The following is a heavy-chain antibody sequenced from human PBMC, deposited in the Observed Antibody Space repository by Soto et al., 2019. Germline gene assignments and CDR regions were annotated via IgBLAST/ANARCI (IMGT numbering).Heavy chain of an antibody. V-gene: IGHV4-59*08. J-gene: IGHJ5*02. CDR1: GGSISSYY. CDR3: ARHGGLRSSGWNKNWFDP. CDR2: IYYSGST. Sequence: SETLSLTCTVSGGSISSYYWSWIRQPPGKGLEWIGYIYYSGSTNYNPSLKSRVTISVDTSKNQFSLKLSSVTAADTAVYYCARHGGLRSSGWNKNWFDPWGQGTLVTVSS. D-gene: IGHD6-19*01.